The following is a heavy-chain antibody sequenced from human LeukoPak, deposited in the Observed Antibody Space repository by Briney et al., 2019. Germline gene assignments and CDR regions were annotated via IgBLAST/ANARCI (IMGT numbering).Heavy chain of an antibody. V-gene: IGHV3-7*01. CDR2: IKQDGSEK. CDR3: TRGSYGDYEY. CDR1: GFTFSSYW. Sequence: PGGSLRLSCAASGFTFSSYWMSWVRQAPGKGLEWVANIKQDGSEKYYVDSVKGRFTISRDNAQNSLHLQMNSLRAEDTAVYYCTRGSYGDYEYWGQGTLVTVSS. D-gene: IGHD4-17*01. J-gene: IGHJ4*02.